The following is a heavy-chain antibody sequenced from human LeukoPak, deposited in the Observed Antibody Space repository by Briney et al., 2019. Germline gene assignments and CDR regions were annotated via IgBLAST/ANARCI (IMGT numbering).Heavy chain of an antibody. CDR3: TRRGWNSMDV. V-gene: IGHV3-30-3*01. Sequence: PGRSLRLSRAAAGFTFSSYAMHWVSQAPGRGLEWGAVISYDGSNKYYADSVKGRCTISRDNAKNTLYLQMNSLRAEDTAVYYCTRRGWNSMDVWGPGTTVTVSS. D-gene: IGHD1-1*01. CDR2: ISYDGSNK. J-gene: IGHJ6*02. CDR1: GFTFSSYA.